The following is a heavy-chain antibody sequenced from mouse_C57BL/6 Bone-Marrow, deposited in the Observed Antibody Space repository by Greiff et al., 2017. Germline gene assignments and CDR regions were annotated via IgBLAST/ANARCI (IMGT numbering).Heavy chain of an antibody. V-gene: IGHV1-55*01. CDR2: IYPTSGRT. D-gene: IGHD4-1*01. J-gene: IGHJ2*01. CDR3: ARSGPLGRSFDY. Sequence: QVQLQQPGAELVKPGASVKMSCKASGYTFTSYWITWVKQRPGQGLAWIGDIYPTSGRTNYNEKFKSKAILTVDTSSNTAYIQLSSLTSEDSAVFYCARSGPLGRSFDYWGQGTTLTVSS. CDR1: GYTFTSYW.